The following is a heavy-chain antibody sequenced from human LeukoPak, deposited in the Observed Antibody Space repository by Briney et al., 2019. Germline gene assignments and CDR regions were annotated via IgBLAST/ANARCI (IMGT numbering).Heavy chain of an antibody. V-gene: IGHV1-18*01. CDR1: GGTFSSYA. J-gene: IGHJ4*02. CDR3: ASHYDFWSGPLDY. CDR2: ISAYNGNT. D-gene: IGHD3-3*01. Sequence: ASVKVSCKASGGTFSSYAISWVRQAPGQGLEWMGWISAYNGNTNYAQKLQGRVTMTTDTSTSTAYMELRSLRSDDTAVYYCASHYDFWSGPLDYWGQGTLVTVSS.